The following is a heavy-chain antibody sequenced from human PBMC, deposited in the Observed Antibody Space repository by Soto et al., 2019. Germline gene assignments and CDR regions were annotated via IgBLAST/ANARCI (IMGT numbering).Heavy chain of an antibody. CDR1: GFTFSSYG. V-gene: IGHV3-30*03. J-gene: IGHJ3*02. CDR3: ALLIAAAGTNDAFDI. CDR2: ISYDGSNK. D-gene: IGHD6-13*01. Sequence: PGGSLILSCAASGFTFSSYGMHWVRQAPGKGLEWVAIISYDGSNKYYADSVKGRFTISRDNSKNTLYLQMNSLRAEDTAVYYCALLIAAAGTNDAFDIWGQGTMVTVSS.